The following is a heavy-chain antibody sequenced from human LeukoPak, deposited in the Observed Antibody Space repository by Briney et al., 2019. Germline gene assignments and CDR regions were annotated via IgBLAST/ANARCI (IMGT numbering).Heavy chain of an antibody. CDR2: INPDSGGT. CDR1: GYTFTGYY. CDR3: ARGIVGATDLDY. V-gene: IGHV1-2*06. J-gene: IGHJ4*02. Sequence: ASVKVSCKASGYTFTGYYMQWVRQAPGQGLEWMGRINPDSGGTNYAQKLQDRVTMTRDTSITTAYMELSSLRYDDTAVYYCARGIVGATDLDYWGQGTLVTVSS. D-gene: IGHD1-26*01.